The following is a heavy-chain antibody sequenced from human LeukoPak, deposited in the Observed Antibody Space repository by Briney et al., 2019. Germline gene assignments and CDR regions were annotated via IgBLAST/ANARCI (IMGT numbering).Heavy chain of an antibody. CDR2: IYHSGST. Sequence: KTSETLSLTCTVSGGSMNTYYWTWIRQPPGKGLEWIGYIYHSGSTKYNPSLKSRVTISVDTSKNQFSLNLSSVTAAVTAVYYCARGGYSGKDYNNWGQGTLVTVSS. CDR3: ARGGYSGKDYNN. CDR1: GGSMNTYY. J-gene: IGHJ4*02. V-gene: IGHV4-59*01. D-gene: IGHD5-12*01.